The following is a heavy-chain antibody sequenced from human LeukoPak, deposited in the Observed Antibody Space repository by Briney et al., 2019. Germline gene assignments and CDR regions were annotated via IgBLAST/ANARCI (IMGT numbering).Heavy chain of an antibody. J-gene: IGHJ4*02. CDR3: ARDSSMVRGVITLDY. CDR2: ISSSSSYI. CDR1: GFTFSSYS. Sequence: GGSLRLSCAASGFTFSSYSMNWVRQAPGKGLEWVSSISSSSSYIYYADSVKGRFTISRDNSKNTLYLQMNSLRAEDTAVYYCARDSSMVRGVITLDYWGQGTLVTVSS. D-gene: IGHD3-10*01. V-gene: IGHV3-21*01.